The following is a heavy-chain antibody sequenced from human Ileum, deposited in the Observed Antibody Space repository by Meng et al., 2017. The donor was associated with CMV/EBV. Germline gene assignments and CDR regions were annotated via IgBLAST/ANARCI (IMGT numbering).Heavy chain of an antibody. Sequence: QLQRPELVPQLLPLSRPLSLTWAGAGGYISSYYWNWLPQPVGKGWEWSGCFDSTWTTEDNPSVRSRVSMSLDKSKNQFSLQLTSVTAADTAVYYCARAAARGVPVDLWGQGTLVTVSS. D-gene: IGHD3-10*01. V-gene: IGHV4-4*07. CDR2: FDSTWTT. J-gene: IGHJ5*02. CDR1: GGYISSYY. CDR3: ARAAARGVPVDL.